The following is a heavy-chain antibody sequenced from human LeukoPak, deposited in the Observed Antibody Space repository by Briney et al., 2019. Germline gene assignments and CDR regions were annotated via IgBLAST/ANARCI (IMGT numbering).Heavy chain of an antibody. CDR2: IIPILGMA. CDR1: GGTFSSYA. CDR3: AKDGARWY. D-gene: IGHD3-16*01. J-gene: IGHJ4*02. Sequence: SVKVSCKASGGTFSSYAINWVRQAPGQGLEWMGRIIPILGMANYAQRFQGRVTVTADKSTSTAYMELSSLTSDDTAIYYCAKDGARWYWGQGTLVTVSS. V-gene: IGHV1-69*04.